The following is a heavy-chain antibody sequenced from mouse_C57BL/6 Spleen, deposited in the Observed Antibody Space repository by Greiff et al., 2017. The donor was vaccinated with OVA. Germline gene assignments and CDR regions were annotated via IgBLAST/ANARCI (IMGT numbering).Heavy chain of an antibody. Sequence: EVMLVESGGDLVKPGGSLKLSCAASGFTFSSYGMSWVRQTPDKRLEWVATISSGGSYTYYPDSVKGRFTISRDNAKNTLYLQMSSLKSEDTAMDYCARQDYYGSSYFDYWGQGTTLTVSS. V-gene: IGHV5-6*01. CDR3: ARQDYYGSSYFDY. J-gene: IGHJ2*01. CDR2: ISSGGSYT. CDR1: GFTFSSYG. D-gene: IGHD1-1*01.